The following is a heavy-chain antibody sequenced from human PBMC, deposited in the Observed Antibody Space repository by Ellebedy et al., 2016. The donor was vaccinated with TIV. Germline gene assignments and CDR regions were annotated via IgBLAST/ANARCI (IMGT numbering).Heavy chain of an antibody. J-gene: IGHJ4*02. D-gene: IGHD3-22*01. CDR2: MNPNRGNT. CDR1: GYTFTSYD. V-gene: IGHV1-8*01. Sequence: AASVKVSCKASGYTFTSYDINWVRQATGQGLEWMGWMNPNRGNTGYAQKFQGRVTMTRNTSISTAYMELSSLRSEDTAVYYCARGYYYDSSGYPTASPEYYFDYWGQGTLVTVSS. CDR3: ARGYYYDSSGYPTASPEYYFDY.